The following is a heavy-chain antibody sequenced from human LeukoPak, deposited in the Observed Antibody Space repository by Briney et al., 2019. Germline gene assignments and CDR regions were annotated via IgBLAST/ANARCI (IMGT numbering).Heavy chain of an antibody. CDR2: IYYSGST. CDR1: GGSISSYY. V-gene: IGHV4-59*01. J-gene: IGHJ3*02. D-gene: IGHD5-24*01. CDR3: ARSETEIGAFDI. Sequence: NPSETLSLTCTVSGGSISSYYWSWIRQPPGKGLEGIGYIYYSGSTNYNPSLKSRVTISVDTSKNQFSLKLSSVTAADTAVYYCARSETEIGAFDIWGQGTMVTVSS.